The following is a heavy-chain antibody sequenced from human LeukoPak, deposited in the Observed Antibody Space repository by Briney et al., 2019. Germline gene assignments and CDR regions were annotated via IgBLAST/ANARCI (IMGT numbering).Heavy chain of an antibody. Sequence: ASVKVSCKASGYTFTSYAMHWVRQASGQRLEWMGWINAGNGNTKYSQKFQGRVTITRDTSASTAYMELSSLRSEDTAVYYCARDMITFGGVIGINWFDPWGQGTLVTVSS. CDR2: INAGNGNT. CDR3: ARDMITFGGVIGINWFDP. CDR1: GYTFTSYA. D-gene: IGHD3-16*02. V-gene: IGHV1-3*01. J-gene: IGHJ5*02.